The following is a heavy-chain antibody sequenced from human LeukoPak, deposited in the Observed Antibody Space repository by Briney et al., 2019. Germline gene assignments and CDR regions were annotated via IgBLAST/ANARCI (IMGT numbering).Heavy chain of an antibody. CDR3: AREVMAKRRAFDI. D-gene: IGHD2-8*01. J-gene: IGHJ3*02. CDR2: IYSDDRT. V-gene: IGHV3-53*04. CDR1: GFSASSNY. Sequence: GGSLRLSCAVSGFSASSNYMSWVRQAPGKELEWVSVIYSDDRTYYADSVKGRFTISRHTSKKTLYLQMNSLRAEDTAVYYCAREVMAKRRAFDIWGQGTVVTVSS.